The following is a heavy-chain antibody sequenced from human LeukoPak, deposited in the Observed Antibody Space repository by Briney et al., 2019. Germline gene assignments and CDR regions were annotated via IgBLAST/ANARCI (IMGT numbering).Heavy chain of an antibody. J-gene: IGHJ4*02. CDR2: STAPV. CDR3: AKSDSSGYYQIFDFDY. Sequence: GGSLRLSCAASGFTFSSYAMTWVRQAPGKGLEWVSSTAPVHYADSVKGRFTISRDNAKNTLYLQMNSLRVEDTAVYYCAKSDSSGYYQIFDFDYWGQGTLVTVSS. CDR1: GFTFSSYA. V-gene: IGHV3-23*01. D-gene: IGHD3-22*01.